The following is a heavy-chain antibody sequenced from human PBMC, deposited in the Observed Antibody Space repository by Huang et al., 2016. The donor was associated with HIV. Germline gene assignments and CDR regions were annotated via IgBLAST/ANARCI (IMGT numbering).Heavy chain of an antibody. V-gene: IGHV3-30*18. D-gene: IGHD2-15*01. Sequence: QVQLVESGGGVVQPGTSLRLSCAASGFIFSNFGMQWVRQAPGKGLEWVAVISYDGRSDRYSDSGKGRFTISRDNDKNTLSLEMNRLRHDDTAVYYCAKESRWFSDFDQWGQGTLVTVSS. CDR3: AKESRWFSDFDQ. CDR2: ISYDGRSD. J-gene: IGHJ5*02. CDR1: GFIFSNFG.